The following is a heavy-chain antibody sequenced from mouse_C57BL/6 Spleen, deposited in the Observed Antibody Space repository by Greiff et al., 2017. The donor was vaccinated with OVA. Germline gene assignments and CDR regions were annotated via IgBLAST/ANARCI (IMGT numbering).Heavy chain of an antibody. D-gene: IGHD2-3*01. CDR3: AKRLLYAMDD. Sequence: EVKLVESGGGLVKPGGSLKLSCAASGFTFSDDGLHWIRQATEKGLGWVAYISSGSSTIYYEDTVKGRFTISRDNAKNTLFLQMTSLRSEDTAMYYCAKRLLYAMDDWGQGTSVTVST. CDR1: GFTFSDDG. J-gene: IGHJ4*01. CDR2: ISSGSSTI. V-gene: IGHV5-17*01.